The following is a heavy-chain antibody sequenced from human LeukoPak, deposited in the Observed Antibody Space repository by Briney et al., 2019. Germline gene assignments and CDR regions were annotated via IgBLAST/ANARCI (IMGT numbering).Heavy chain of an antibody. Sequence: GGSLRLSCAASGFTVSSNSMTWVRQAPGKGLEWVSVIYTSDSTYYADSVKGRFTISRDNSKNTLYLHINSLRAEDTAVYYCVKDNPLDYWGQGTLVIVSS. CDR2: IYTSDST. CDR1: GFTVSSNS. V-gene: IGHV3-66*03. CDR3: VKDNPLDY. D-gene: IGHD1-14*01. J-gene: IGHJ4*02.